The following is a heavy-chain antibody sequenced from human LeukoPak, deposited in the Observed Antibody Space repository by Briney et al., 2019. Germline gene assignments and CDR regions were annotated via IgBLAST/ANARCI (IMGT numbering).Heavy chain of an antibody. J-gene: IGHJ4*02. D-gene: IGHD6-19*01. Sequence: GGSLRLSCAASGFTFSSYWMSWVRQAPGKGLEWVANIKQDGTEKYYVDSVRGRFTVSRDNAKNSLYLQVNSLRAEDTAVYHCATPSGYSSGWYPFDHWGQGTLVTVSS. CDR2: IKQDGTEK. CDR3: ATPSGYSSGWYPFDH. CDR1: GFTFSSYW. V-gene: IGHV3-7*01.